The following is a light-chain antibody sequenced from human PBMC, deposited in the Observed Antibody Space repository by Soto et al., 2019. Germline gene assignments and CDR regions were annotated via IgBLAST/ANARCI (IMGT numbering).Light chain of an antibody. CDR1: QTISIF. Sequence: DIQMTQSPSSLSASVGDRVTITCRASQTISIFLNWYQQEPGKAPKLLIYGASTLQGGVPSRFSGSGSGTDFTLTISRLQPEDFATYYCQRSYGSPPWTFGQGTKVDI. CDR2: GAS. J-gene: IGKJ1*01. CDR3: QRSYGSPPWT. V-gene: IGKV1-39*01.